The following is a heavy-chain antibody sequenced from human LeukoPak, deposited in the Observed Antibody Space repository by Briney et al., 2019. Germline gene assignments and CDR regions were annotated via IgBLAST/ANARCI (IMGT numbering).Heavy chain of an antibody. Sequence: GGSLRLSSAASGFTFSSYSMNWVRQAPGKGLEWVSYISSSSSTIYYADSVKGRFTISRDNAKNSLYLQMNSLRAEDTAVYYCARDRSIAVAGILAFDYWGQGTLVTVSS. CDR1: GFTFSSYS. CDR2: ISSSSSTI. CDR3: ARDRSIAVAGILAFDY. D-gene: IGHD6-19*01. V-gene: IGHV3-48*01. J-gene: IGHJ4*02.